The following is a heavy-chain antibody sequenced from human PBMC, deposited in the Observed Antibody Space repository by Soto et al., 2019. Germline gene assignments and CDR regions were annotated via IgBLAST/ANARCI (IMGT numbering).Heavy chain of an antibody. CDR3: AKDSGPLIVVVPAALDY. CDR1: GFTFSSYG. D-gene: IGHD2-2*01. CDR2: ISYDGSNK. V-gene: IGHV3-30*18. Sequence: GGSLRLSCAASGFTFSSYGMHWVRQAPGKGLEWVAVISYDGSNKYYADSVKGRFTISRDNSKNTLYLQMNSLRAEDTAVYYCAKDSGPLIVVVPAALDYWGQGTLVTVSS. J-gene: IGHJ4*02.